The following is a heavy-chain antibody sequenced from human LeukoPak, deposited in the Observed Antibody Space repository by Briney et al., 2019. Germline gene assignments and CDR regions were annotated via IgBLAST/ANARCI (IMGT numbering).Heavy chain of an antibody. CDR1: GGSISSYY. Sequence: SETLSLTCTVSGGSISSYYWSWIRQPAGKGLEWIGRIYTSGSTNYNPSLKSRVTMSVDTSKNQFSLKLSSVAAADTAVYYCARDRSWAVSGTMSAFDIWGQGTMVTVSS. J-gene: IGHJ3*02. D-gene: IGHD3-10*01. V-gene: IGHV4-4*07. CDR3: ARDRSWAVSGTMSAFDI. CDR2: IYTSGST.